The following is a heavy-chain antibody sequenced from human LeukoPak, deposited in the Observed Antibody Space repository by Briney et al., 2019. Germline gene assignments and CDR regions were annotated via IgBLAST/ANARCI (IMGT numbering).Heavy chain of an antibody. CDR2: TYYRSKWYN. Sequence: SQTLSLSCAISGDSVSSNSAAWNWIRQSPSRGLEWLGRTYYRSKWYNDYAVSVKSRITINPDTSKNQFSLQLNSVTPEDTAVYYCARDRGRIAVAGNNWFDPWGQGTLVTVSS. CDR3: ARDRGRIAVAGNNWFDP. D-gene: IGHD6-19*01. J-gene: IGHJ5*02. CDR1: GDSVSSNSAA. V-gene: IGHV6-1*01.